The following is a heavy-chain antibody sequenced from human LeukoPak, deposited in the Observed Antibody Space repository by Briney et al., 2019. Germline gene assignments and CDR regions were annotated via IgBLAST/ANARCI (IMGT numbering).Heavy chain of an antibody. J-gene: IGHJ5*02. CDR3: ARDAKYSSGWYNWFDP. D-gene: IGHD6-19*01. CDR1: GGSISSYY. Sequence: SEALSLTCTVSGGSISSYYWSWIRQPPGKGLEWIGYIYYSGSTNYNPSLKSRVTISVDTSKNQFSLELSSVTAADTAVYYCARDAKYSSGWYNWFDPWGQGTLVTVSS. CDR2: IYYSGST. V-gene: IGHV4-59*01.